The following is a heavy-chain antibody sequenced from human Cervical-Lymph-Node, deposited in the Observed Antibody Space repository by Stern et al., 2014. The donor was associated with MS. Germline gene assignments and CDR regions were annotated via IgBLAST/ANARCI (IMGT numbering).Heavy chain of an antibody. V-gene: IGHV1-18*01. CDR1: GYTFTSYG. D-gene: IGHD2-15*01. Sequence: VQLVDSGAEVKKPGASVKVSCNASGYTFTSYGISWGRQAPGQGLDLMGWISAYNGNTNDAQKLQGRVNMNTDTSTSTAYMELRSLRSDDTAVYYCARGLLGSENAFDIWGKGKMVTVSS. CDR2: ISAYNGNT. CDR3: ARGLLGSENAFDI. J-gene: IGHJ3*02.